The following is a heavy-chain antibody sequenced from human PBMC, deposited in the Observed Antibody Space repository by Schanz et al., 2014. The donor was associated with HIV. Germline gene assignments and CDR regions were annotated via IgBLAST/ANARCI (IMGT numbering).Heavy chain of an antibody. CDR3: AKPEYDSRGNSQSHFDS. Sequence: EVQLLESGGGLVLPGGSLRVSCAVSGFTLSGYTMSWVRQAPGKGLEWVPSISESGGRTYYADSVNGRFTISRDNSKNTLYLQMTTLRIDDTAVYYCAKPEYDSRGNSQSHFDSWGQGTLVTVSS. V-gene: IGHV3-23*01. CDR1: GFTLSGYT. CDR2: ISESGGRT. D-gene: IGHD3-22*01. J-gene: IGHJ4*02.